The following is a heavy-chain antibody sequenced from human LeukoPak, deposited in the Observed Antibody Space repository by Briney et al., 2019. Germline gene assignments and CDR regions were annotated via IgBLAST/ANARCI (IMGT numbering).Heavy chain of an antibody. CDR3: AKVAVGWVAFEY. CDR2: ISGSGGST. CDR1: GFTFRSYA. V-gene: IGHV3-23*01. D-gene: IGHD2-15*01. J-gene: IGHJ4*02. Sequence: GGSLRLSCAASGFTFRSYAMSWVRQAPGKGLEWVSAISGSGGSTYYADSVKGRFTISRDNSKNTVYLQVNSLRSDDTAVYYCAKVAVGWVAFEYWGQGTLVTVSS.